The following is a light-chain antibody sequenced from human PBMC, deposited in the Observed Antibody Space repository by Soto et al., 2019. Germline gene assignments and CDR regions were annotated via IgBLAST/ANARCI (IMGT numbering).Light chain of an antibody. CDR1: QSVSNSY. CDR3: QQYGTTRNT. CDR2: GAS. V-gene: IGKV3-20*01. Sequence: EIVLTQSPGTLSLSPGERATLSCRASQSVSNSYLAWYQQKPGQAPRLLMYGASNRATGIPDRFSGSGSETDFTLTISRLEPEDFAVYYCQQYGTTRNTFGQGTRLEI. J-gene: IGKJ5*01.